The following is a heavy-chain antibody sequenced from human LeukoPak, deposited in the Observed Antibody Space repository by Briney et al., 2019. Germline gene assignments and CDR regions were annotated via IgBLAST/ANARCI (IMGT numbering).Heavy chain of an antibody. V-gene: IGHV3-21*01. CDR2: ISSSSSYI. CDR1: EFTFSNYT. D-gene: IGHD3-10*02. CDR3: AELGITMIGGV. Sequence: PGGSLRLSCAASEFTFSNYTMNCVRQAPGEGLEWVSFISSSSSYIYYADSLKGRFTISRDNAKNSLYLQMNSLRAEDTAVYYCAELGITMIGGVWGKGTTVTISS. J-gene: IGHJ6*04.